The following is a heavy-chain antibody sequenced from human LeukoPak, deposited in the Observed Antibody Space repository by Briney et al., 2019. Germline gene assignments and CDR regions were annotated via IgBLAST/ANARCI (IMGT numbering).Heavy chain of an antibody. J-gene: IGHJ4*02. CDR3: ARVQGASGPRLPQHFDY. Sequence: SETLSLTCAVSGYSISSSNWWGWIRQPPGKGLEWIGYIYYSGSTYYNPSLKSRVTMSVDTSKNQFSLKLSSVTAVDTAVYYCARVQGASGPRLPQHFDYWGQGTLVTVSS. D-gene: IGHD5-12*01. CDR2: IYYSGST. CDR1: GYSISSSNW. V-gene: IGHV4-28*01.